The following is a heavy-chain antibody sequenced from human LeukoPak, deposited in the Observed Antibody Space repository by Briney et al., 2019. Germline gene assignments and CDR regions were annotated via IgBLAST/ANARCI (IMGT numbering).Heavy chain of an antibody. D-gene: IGHD4-17*01. J-gene: IGHJ6*03. CDR1: GYTFTGYY. CDR2: INPNSGGT. Sequence: ASVEVSCKASGYTFTGYYMHWVRQAPGQGFEWMGWINPNSGGTNYAQKFQGRVTMTRDTSISTAYMELSRLRSDDTAVYYCASDYRDTVYYYYMDVWGKGTTVTVSS. V-gene: IGHV1-2*02. CDR3: ASDYRDTVYYYYMDV.